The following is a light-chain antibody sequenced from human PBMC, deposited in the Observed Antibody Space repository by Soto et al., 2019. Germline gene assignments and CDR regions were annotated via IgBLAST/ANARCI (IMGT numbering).Light chain of an antibody. J-gene: IGKJ1*01. CDR3: QQYNSYSPTT. CDR1: QSISSW. Sequence: DIQMTQSPSTLSASVGDRVTITCRASQSISSWLAWYQQKPGKAPKLLIYKASSLESGVSSRFSGSGSGTEYTLTISSLQPDDFATYYCQQYNSYSPTTFGQGTKVDIK. V-gene: IGKV1-5*03. CDR2: KAS.